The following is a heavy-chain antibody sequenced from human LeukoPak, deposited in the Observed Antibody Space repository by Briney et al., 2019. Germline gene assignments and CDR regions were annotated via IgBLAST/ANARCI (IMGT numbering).Heavy chain of an antibody. D-gene: IGHD6-13*01. Sequence: ASVKVSCKASGYTFTSYYMHWVRQAPGQGLEWMGIINPNSGGTNYAQKFQGRVTMTRDTSISTAYMALSRLRSDDTAVYYCATLRRGYSSSWSTFDYWGQGTLVTVSS. CDR2: INPNSGGT. CDR1: GYTFTSYY. CDR3: ATLRRGYSSSWSTFDY. J-gene: IGHJ4*02. V-gene: IGHV1-2*02.